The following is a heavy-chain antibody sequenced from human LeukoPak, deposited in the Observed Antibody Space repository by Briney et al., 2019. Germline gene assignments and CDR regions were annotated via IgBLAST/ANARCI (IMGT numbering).Heavy chain of an antibody. CDR3: ARAVPGTENFDN. Sequence: GGSLRLSCAASGFTFSRYAMHWVRQAPGKGLEWVAVISYNGSNKYHADSVKGRFTISRDNSKNTLYLQMNSLRPEDTAIYYCARAVPGTENFDNWGQGTLVPVSS. CDR1: GFTFSRYA. J-gene: IGHJ4*02. CDR2: ISYNGSNK. D-gene: IGHD6-19*01. V-gene: IGHV3-30-3*01.